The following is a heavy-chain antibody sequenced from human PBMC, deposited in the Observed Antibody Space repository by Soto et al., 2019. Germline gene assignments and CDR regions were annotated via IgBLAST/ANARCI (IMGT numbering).Heavy chain of an antibody. CDR1: GDPITSYV. V-gene: IGHV4-4*07. CDR2: VFPGGPT. J-gene: IGHJ4*02. D-gene: IGHD3-10*01. Sequence: SETLSLSCTVSGDPITSYVLTWLRQPAGKGLEWIGHVFPGGPTSHNSSLKRRVSMSVDTSKNQFSLTLTSVTAADTAVYYCAGNHSGFTYGSRPCYLDYWGQGTLVTVSS. CDR3: AGNHSGFTYGSRPCYLDY.